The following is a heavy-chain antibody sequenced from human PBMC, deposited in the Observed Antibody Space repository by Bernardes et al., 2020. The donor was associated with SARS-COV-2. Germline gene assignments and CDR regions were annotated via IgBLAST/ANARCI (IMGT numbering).Heavy chain of an antibody. CDR1: GGSISFYY. Sequence: SETLSLTCTVSGGSISFYYWSWIRQPAGKGLEWIGRVYGSGSTNYNPSLNSRVTVSVDTSQNQFSLRLTSVTAADTAVYYCARGSSVAPHGMDVWGQGTTVTVSS. V-gene: IGHV4-4*07. J-gene: IGHJ6*02. CDR3: ARGSSVAPHGMDV. CDR2: VYGSGST.